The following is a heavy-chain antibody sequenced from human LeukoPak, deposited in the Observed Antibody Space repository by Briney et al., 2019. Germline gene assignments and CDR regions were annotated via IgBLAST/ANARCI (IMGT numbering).Heavy chain of an antibody. V-gene: IGHV1-69*05. CDR3: ARRGRIVYAPDYYFDY. Sequence: SVKVSCKASGGTFSSYAISWVRQAPGQGLEWMGRIIPIFGTANYAQKFQGRVTITTDESTSTAYMELSSLRSEDTAVYYCARRGRIVYAPDYYFDYWGQGTLVTVSS. CDR2: IIPIFGTA. CDR1: GGTFSSYA. D-gene: IGHD2-8*01. J-gene: IGHJ4*02.